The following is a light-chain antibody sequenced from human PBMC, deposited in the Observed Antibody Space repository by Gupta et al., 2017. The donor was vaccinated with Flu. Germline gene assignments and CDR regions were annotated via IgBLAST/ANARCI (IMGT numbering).Light chain of an antibody. Sequence: PSSLSASVGDRVTITCQASQDISNYLNWYQQKPGKAPKLLIYDASNLETGVPSRFSGSGSGTDFTFTISSLQPEDIATYYCQQYDNLSYTFGQGTKMEIK. CDR1: QDISNY. V-gene: IGKV1-33*01. J-gene: IGKJ2*01. CDR3: QQYDNLSYT. CDR2: DAS.